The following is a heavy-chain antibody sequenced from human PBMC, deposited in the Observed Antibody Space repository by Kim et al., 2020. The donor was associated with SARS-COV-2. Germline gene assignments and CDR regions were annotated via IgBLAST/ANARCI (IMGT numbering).Heavy chain of an antibody. CDR2: IWFGEKRE. J-gene: IGHJ3*02. CDR3: ARAFEYSTSDAFDI. Sequence: GGSLRLSCAASGFIFSSFGMHWVRQAPGKGLEWVAVIWFGEKRESYADTVKGRFTISRDNSKNMVYLQMNSLRAEDSAVYYCARAFEYSTSDAFDIWGQGTMVTVSS. V-gene: IGHV3-33*03. D-gene: IGHD6-6*01. CDR1: GFIFSSFG.